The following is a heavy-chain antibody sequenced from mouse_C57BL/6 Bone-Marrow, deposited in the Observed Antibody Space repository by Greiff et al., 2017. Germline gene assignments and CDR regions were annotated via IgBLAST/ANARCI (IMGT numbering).Heavy chain of an antibody. J-gene: IGHJ1*03. CDR2: INPSNGGT. V-gene: IGHV1-53*01. CDR1: GYTFTSYW. CDR3: AGDSKGSYWYFDV. Sequence: VQLQQSGTELVKPGASVKLSCKASGYTFTSYWMHWVKQRPGQGLEWIGNINPSNGGTNYNEKFKSKATLTVDKSSSTAYRQLSSLTSEDSAVYYCAGDSKGSYWYFDVWGTGTTVTVSS. D-gene: IGHD2-5*01.